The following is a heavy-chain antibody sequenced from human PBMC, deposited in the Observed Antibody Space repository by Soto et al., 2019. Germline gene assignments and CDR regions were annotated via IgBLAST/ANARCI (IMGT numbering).Heavy chain of an antibody. D-gene: IGHD6-13*01. V-gene: IGHV1-69*02. J-gene: IGHJ3*02. CDR2: IIPMLAIT. Sequence: QVQLVQSGAEVKKPGSSVKVSCKASGGTFNVYTIIWVRQAPGQGLEWMGRIIPMLAITNYAQRFKGRVTLTAETSTTTAYMELSSLTSEETAVYYCALGSWSGETFDIWGQGTLVTVSS. CDR3: ALGSWSGETFDI. CDR1: GGTFNVYT.